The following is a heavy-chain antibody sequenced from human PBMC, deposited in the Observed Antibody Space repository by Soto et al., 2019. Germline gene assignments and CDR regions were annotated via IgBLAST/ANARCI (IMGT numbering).Heavy chain of an antibody. CDR3: ARDQGGYDYYYFDY. J-gene: IGHJ4*02. V-gene: IGHV3-66*01. Sequence: EVQLVESGGGLVQPGGSLRLSCAASGFTVSSNYMSWVRQAPGKGLEWVSVIYSGGSTYYADSVKGRFTISRDNSKNTLYLQMNSLRAEDTAVYYCARDQGGYDYYYFDYWGQGTLVTVSS. D-gene: IGHD5-12*01. CDR1: GFTVSSNY. CDR2: IYSGGST.